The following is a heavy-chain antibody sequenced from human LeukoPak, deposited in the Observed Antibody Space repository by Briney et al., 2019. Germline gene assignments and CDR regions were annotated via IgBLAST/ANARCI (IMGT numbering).Heavy chain of an antibody. D-gene: IGHD5-12*01. CDR1: GGTFSIYA. V-gene: IGHV1-69*04. J-gene: IGHJ3*02. CDR2: IIPILGIA. Sequence: SVSVSCKVSGGTFSIYAISWGRQAPGQGREWMGRIIPILGIANYAQKCQGRVTITADKSTSTAYMELSSLRSEDTAVYYCAADIGPTDDAFDIWGQGTMVTVSS. CDR3: AADIGPTDDAFDI.